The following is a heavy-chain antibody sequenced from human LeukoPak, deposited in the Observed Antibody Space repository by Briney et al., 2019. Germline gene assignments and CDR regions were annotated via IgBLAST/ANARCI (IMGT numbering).Heavy chain of an antibody. V-gene: IGHV4-34*01. D-gene: IGHD6-6*01. J-gene: IGHJ6*03. Sequence: SETLSLTCAVYGGSFSGYYWSWFRQPPGKGLEWIGEINHSGSTNYNPSLKSRVTISVDTSENQFSLKLSSVTAADTAVYYCARVGSSRVYYYMDVWGKGTTVTVSS. CDR3: ARVGSSRVYYYMDV. CDR2: INHSGST. CDR1: GGSFSGYY.